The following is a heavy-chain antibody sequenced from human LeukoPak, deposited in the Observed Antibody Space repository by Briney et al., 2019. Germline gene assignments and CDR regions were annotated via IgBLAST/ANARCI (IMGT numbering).Heavy chain of an antibody. V-gene: IGHV3-23*01. J-gene: IGHJ1*01. CDR2: ISGSGGST. D-gene: IGHD6-19*01. Sequence: GGSLRLSCAASGFTFSSYAMCWVRQAPGKGLEWVSAISGSGGSTYYADSVKGRLTISRDNSKNTLYLQMNSLRAEDTAVYYCAKDPRSGWYAEYFQHWGQGTLVTVSS. CDR1: GFTFSSYA. CDR3: AKDPRSGWYAEYFQH.